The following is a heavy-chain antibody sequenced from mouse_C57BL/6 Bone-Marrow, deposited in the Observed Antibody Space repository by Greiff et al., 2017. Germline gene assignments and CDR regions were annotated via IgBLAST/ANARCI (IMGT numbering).Heavy chain of an antibody. Sequence: VQLQQSGAELVRPGASVKLSCTASGFNIKDDYMHWVKQRPEQGLEWIGWIDPENGDTEYASKFQGKATITADTSSNTAYLQLSSLTSEDTAVYYCTTDGNYVGGFDYWGQGTTLTVSS. CDR2: IDPENGDT. D-gene: IGHD2-1*01. CDR3: TTDGNYVGGFDY. CDR1: GFNIKDDY. V-gene: IGHV14-4*01. J-gene: IGHJ2*01.